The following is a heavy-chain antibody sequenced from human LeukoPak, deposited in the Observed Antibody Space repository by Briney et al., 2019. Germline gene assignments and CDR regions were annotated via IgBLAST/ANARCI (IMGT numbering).Heavy chain of an antibody. CDR1: GFTFSSYA. V-gene: IGHV3-23*01. J-gene: IGHJ6*02. CDR2: ISGSGGST. Sequence: GGSLRLSCAASGFTFSSYAMSWVRQAPGKGLEWVSAISGSGGSTYYADSVKGRFTISRDNSKNTLYLQMNSLRAEDTAVYYCAKNRAAGSYSPYYYYYGMDVWGQGTTVTVSS. CDR3: AKNRAAGSYSPYYYYYGMDV. D-gene: IGHD3-9*01.